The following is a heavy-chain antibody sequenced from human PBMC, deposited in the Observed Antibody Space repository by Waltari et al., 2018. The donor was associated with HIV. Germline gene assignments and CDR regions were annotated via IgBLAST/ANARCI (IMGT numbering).Heavy chain of an antibody. CDR2: MYSGGST. J-gene: IGHJ2*01. D-gene: IGHD2-15*01. Sequence: EVQLVETGGGLIQPGGSLRLSCAASGFTVSSNYMSWVSQAPGQGLVWVSVMYSGGSTYYADSVKGRFTISRDNSKNTMYLQMNSLRAEDTAVYYCARGVLGYCSGGSCGRYFDLWGRGTLVTVSS. CDR1: GFTVSSNY. V-gene: IGHV3-53*02. CDR3: ARGVLGYCSGGSCGRYFDL.